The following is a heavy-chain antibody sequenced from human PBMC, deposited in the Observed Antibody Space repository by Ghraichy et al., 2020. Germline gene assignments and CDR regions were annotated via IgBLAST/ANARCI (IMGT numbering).Heavy chain of an antibody. CDR3: AKDRYYYATRGAFDI. CDR2: IDWNSGNI. CDR1: GFTFDDYA. Sequence: SLNISCAASGFTFDDYAMHWVRQAPGKGLEWVSGIDWNSGNIGYADSVKGRFTISRDNAKNSLYLQMNSLRAEDTALYYCAKDRYYYATRGAFDIWGQGTMVTVSS. D-gene: IGHD3-10*01. V-gene: IGHV3-9*01. J-gene: IGHJ3*02.